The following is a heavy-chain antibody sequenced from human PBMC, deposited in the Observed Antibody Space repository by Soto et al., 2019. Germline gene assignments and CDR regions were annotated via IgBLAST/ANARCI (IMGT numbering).Heavy chain of an antibody. Sequence: VASVKVSCKASCYTFTSYGISWVRQAPGQGLEWMGWISAYNGNTNYAQKLQGRVTMTTDTSTSTAYMELRSLRSDDTAVYYCATSDYGDYADAFDIWGQGTMVTVSS. J-gene: IGHJ3*02. CDR1: CYTFTSYG. D-gene: IGHD4-17*01. V-gene: IGHV1-18*01. CDR2: ISAYNGNT. CDR3: ATSDYGDYADAFDI.